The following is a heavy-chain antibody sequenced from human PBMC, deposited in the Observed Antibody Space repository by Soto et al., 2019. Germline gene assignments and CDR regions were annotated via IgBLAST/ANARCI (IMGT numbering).Heavy chain of an antibody. D-gene: IGHD2-21*01. V-gene: IGHV3-23*01. Sequence: GGSLRLSCAASGFTFSTYAMNWVRQAPGKGLEWVSSMSGNGGSTDYADSVKGRFTISRDNSKNTLYLQMNSLRAEDTAVYYCATPLGYCGGDCSILDAFDIWGQGTMVTVSS. CDR3: ATPLGYCGGDCSILDAFDI. CDR2: MSGNGGST. CDR1: GFTFSTYA. J-gene: IGHJ3*02.